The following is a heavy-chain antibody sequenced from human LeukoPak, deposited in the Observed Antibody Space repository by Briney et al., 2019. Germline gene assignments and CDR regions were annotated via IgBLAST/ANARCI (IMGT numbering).Heavy chain of an antibody. J-gene: IGHJ5*02. CDR3: ARHESKSIAAATP. CDR2: IDPSDSYT. D-gene: IGHD6-13*01. Sequence: TGESLKISCKGSGYSFTSYWISWVRQMPGKGLEWMVRIDPSDSYTNYSPSFQGHVTISADKSISTAYLQWSSLKASDTAMYYCARHESKSIAAATPWGQGTLVTVSS. CDR1: GYSFTSYW. V-gene: IGHV5-10-1*01.